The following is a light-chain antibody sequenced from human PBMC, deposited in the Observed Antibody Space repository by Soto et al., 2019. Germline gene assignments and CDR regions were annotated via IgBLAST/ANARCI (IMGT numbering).Light chain of an antibody. V-gene: IGKV3-20*01. J-gene: IGKJ5*01. Sequence: EVMMTQSPDTLSVSPGETATLSCRASRSLSSNLAWYQQKPGQAPRLLIYDASTRATGIPGRFSGSGSGTDFTLTISRLEPEDFAVYFCQRYGSSPLITFGQGTRLEIK. CDR1: RSLSSN. CDR2: DAS. CDR3: QRYGSSPLIT.